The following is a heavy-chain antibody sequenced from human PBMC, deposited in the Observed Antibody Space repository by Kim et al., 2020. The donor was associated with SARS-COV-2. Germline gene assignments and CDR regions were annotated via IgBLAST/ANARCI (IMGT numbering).Heavy chain of an antibody. D-gene: IGHD5-18*01. Sequence: SETLSLTCTVSGGSISSSSYYWGWIRQPPGKGLEWIGSIYYSGSTYYNPSLKSRVTISVDTSKNQFSLKLSSVTAADTAVYYCARLDTAMGNYWYFDLWGRGTLVTVSS. V-gene: IGHV4-39*01. CDR1: GGSISSSSYY. J-gene: IGHJ2*01. CDR2: IYYSGST. CDR3: ARLDTAMGNYWYFDL.